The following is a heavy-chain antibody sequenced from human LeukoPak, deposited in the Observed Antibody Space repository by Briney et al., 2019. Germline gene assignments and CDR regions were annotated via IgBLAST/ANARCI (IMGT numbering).Heavy chain of an antibody. CDR1: GYSFTSYW. CDR3: ATLGYCSGGSCGAFDI. J-gene: IGHJ3*02. Sequence: GESLKISCKGSGYSFTSYWIGWVRQVPGKGLEWMGIIYPGDSDTRYSPSFQGQVTISANKSISTAYLQWSSLKASDTAMYYCATLGYCSGGSCGAFDIWGQGTMVTVSS. CDR2: IYPGDSDT. V-gene: IGHV5-51*01. D-gene: IGHD2-15*01.